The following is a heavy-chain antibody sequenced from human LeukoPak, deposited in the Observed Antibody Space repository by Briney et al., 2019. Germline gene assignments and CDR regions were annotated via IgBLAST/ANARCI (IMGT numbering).Heavy chain of an antibody. CDR3: ARVSGIRGIGYYFDY. V-gene: IGHV4-4*07. CDR2: IYTSGST. Sequence: SETLSLTCTVSGGSISSYYWSWIRQPAGKGLEWIGRIYTSGSTNYNPSLKSRVTMSVDTSKNQFSLKLSSVTAADTAVYYCARVSGIRGIGYYFDYWGQGTLVTVSS. J-gene: IGHJ4*02. D-gene: IGHD3-10*01. CDR1: GGSISSYY.